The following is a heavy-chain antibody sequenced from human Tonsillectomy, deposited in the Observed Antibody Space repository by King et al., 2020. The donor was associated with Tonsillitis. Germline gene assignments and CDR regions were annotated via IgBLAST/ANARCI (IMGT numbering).Heavy chain of an antibody. J-gene: IGHJ4*02. Sequence: VQLVESGGGVVQPGRSLRLSCAASGFPFSSYAFHWVRQAPGKGLEWVAVISNDGSTKYYADSVRGRFTISRDNSENTLYLQMNSLRTDDTAVYYCGDILVRGVTYWGQGTLVTVAS. CDR1: GFPFSSYA. V-gene: IGHV3-30*01. CDR3: GDILVRGVTY. D-gene: IGHD3-10*01. CDR2: ISNDGSTK.